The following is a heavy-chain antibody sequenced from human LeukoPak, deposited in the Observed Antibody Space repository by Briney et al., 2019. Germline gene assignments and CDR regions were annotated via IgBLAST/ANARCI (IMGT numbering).Heavy chain of an antibody. CDR3: ARERKKASIDFWSGYPTNWFDP. J-gene: IGHJ5*02. D-gene: IGHD3-3*01. Sequence: SETLSLTCTVSGGSISSYYWSWIRQPAGKGLEWIGRIYTSGSTNYNPSLKSRVTISVDTSKNQFSLKLSSVTAADTAVYYCARERKKASIDFWSGYPTNWFDPWGQGTLVTVSS. CDR1: GGSISSYY. V-gene: IGHV4-4*07. CDR2: IYTSGST.